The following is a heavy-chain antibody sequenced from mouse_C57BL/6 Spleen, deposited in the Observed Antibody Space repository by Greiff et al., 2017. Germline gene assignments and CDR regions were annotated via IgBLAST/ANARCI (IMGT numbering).Heavy chain of an antibody. CDR3: AREGDIDGSYAWFAY. V-gene: IGHV1-4*01. Sequence: QVQLQQSGAELARPGASVKMSCKASGYTFTSYTMHWVKQRPGQGLEWIGYINPSSGYTKYNQKFKDKATLTADKSSSTAYMQLSSLTSEDSAFYSCAREGDIDGSYAWFAYWGQGTLVTVSA. J-gene: IGHJ3*01. D-gene: IGHD1-1*02. CDR2: INPSSGYT. CDR1: GYTFTSYT.